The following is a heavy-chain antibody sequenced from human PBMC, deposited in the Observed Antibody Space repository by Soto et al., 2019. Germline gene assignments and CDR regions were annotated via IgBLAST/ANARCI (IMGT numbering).Heavy chain of an antibody. CDR3: ARGEKGPKWLFKYYFDY. CDR2: INHSGST. J-gene: IGHJ4*02. D-gene: IGHD2-21*01. V-gene: IGHV4-34*01. CDR1: GGSFSGYY. Sequence: LSLTCAVYGGSFSGYYWSWIRQPPGKGLEWIGEINHSGSTNYNPSLKSRVTISVDTSKNQFSLKLSSVTAADTAVYYCARGEKGPKWLFKYYFDYWGQGTLVTVSS.